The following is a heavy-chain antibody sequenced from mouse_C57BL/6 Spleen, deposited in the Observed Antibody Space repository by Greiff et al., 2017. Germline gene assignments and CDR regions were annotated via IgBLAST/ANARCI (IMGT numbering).Heavy chain of an antibody. CDR2: IWSDGST. V-gene: IGHV2-6-1*01. Sequence: VQGVESGPGLVAPSQSLSITCTVSGFSLTSYGVHWVRQPPGKGLEWLVVIWSDGSTTYNSALKSRLSISKDNSKSQVFLKMNSLQTDDTAMYYCARHGEDYGNYVFDVWGTGTTVTVSS. CDR1: GFSLTSYG. CDR3: ARHGEDYGNYVFDV. J-gene: IGHJ1*03. D-gene: IGHD2-1*01.